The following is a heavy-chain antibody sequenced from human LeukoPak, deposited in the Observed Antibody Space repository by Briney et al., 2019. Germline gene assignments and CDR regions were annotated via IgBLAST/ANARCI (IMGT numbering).Heavy chain of an antibody. CDR1: GFTFSDYY. J-gene: IGHJ2*01. D-gene: IGHD2-8*01. CDR2: ISGSSSNT. CDR3: ARGFYFSMTELYYLDL. Sequence: PGGSLRLSCAASGFTFSDYYMTWIRQAPGKGLEWVSYISGSSSNTNYADSVKGRFTISRDNAKNSLYLQMNSLRAEDTAVYFCARGFYFSMTELYYLDLWGRGTLVTVSS. V-gene: IGHV3-11*06.